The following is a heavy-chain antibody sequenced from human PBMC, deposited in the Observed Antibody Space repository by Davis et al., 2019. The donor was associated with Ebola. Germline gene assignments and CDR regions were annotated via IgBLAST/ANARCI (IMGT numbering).Heavy chain of an antibody. CDR3: AKDRSSSSLSYYYYGMDV. J-gene: IGHJ6*02. CDR1: GFTFDDYA. V-gene: IGHV3-43D*03. D-gene: IGHD6-6*01. Sequence: GESLKISCAASGFTFDDYAMYWVRQAPGKGLEWVSLISWDGGSTYYADSVKGRFTISRDNSKNSLYLQMNSLRAEDTALYYCAKDRSSSSLSYYYYGMDVWGQGTTVTVSS. CDR2: ISWDGGST.